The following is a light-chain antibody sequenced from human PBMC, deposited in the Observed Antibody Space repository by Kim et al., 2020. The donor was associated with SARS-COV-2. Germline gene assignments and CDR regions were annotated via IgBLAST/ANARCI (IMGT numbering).Light chain of an antibody. J-gene: IGLJ1*01. CDR2: EVS. CDR1: SSDVGGYNY. V-gene: IGLV2-8*01. CDR3: SSYAGKV. Sequence: GSPGQSVTISCTGTSSDVGGYNYVSWYQQHPGIAPKLLIYEVSKRLSGVPDRFSGSKSGSPASLTVSGLQAEDEADYYCSSYAGKVFGTGTKVTVL.